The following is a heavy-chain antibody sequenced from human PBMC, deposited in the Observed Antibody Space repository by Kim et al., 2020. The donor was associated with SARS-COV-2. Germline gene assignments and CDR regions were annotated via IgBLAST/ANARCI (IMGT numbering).Heavy chain of an antibody. Sequence: GGSLRLSCAASGFTFDDYAMHWVRQAPGKGLEWVSGISWNSGSIGYADSVKGRFTISRDNAKNSLYLQMNSLRAEDTALYYCAKDLYYYDSTAFDIWGQG. V-gene: IGHV3-9*01. CDR3: AKDLYYYDSTAFDI. J-gene: IGHJ3*02. CDR2: ISWNSGSI. D-gene: IGHD3-22*01. CDR1: GFTFDDYA.